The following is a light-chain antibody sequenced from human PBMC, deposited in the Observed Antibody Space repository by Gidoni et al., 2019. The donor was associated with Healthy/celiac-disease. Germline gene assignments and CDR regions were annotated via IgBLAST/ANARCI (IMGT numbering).Light chain of an antibody. CDR2: DAS. CDR1: KDISNY. CDR3: QQYDNLPRT. J-gene: IGKJ1*01. V-gene: IGKV1-33*01. Sequence: DIQMTQSPSSLSASVGDRVTITCQVSKDISNYLNWYQQKPGKAPKLLIYDASNLETGVPSRFNGSGYGTDFTFAISSLQPEDIATYYCQQYDNLPRTFGQGTKVEIK.